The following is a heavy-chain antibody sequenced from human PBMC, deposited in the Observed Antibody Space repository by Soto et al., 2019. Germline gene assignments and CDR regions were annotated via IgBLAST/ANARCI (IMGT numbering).Heavy chain of an antibody. CDR3: ARVSPVTMVRGHYYYGMDV. CDR1: GGSISSSNW. J-gene: IGHJ6*02. D-gene: IGHD3-10*01. CDR2: IYHSGST. Sequence: QVQLQESGPGLVKPSGTLSLTCAVSGGSISSSNWWSWVRQPPGKGLEWIGEIYHSGSTNYNPSLKGRVTISVDKSKNQFSLKLSSVTAADTAVYYCARVSPVTMVRGHYYYGMDVWGQGTTVTVSS. V-gene: IGHV4-4*02.